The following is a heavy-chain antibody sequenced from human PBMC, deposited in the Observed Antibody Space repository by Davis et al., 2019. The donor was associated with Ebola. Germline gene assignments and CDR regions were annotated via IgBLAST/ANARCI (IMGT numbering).Heavy chain of an antibody. D-gene: IGHD3-22*01. CDR3: ARVRWTSGYYFDY. CDR1: GFTFSNYG. J-gene: IGHJ4*02. V-gene: IGHV3-23*01. Sequence: GGSLRLSCAASGFTFSNYGMSWVRQAPGKGLEWVSAISGSGGSTYYADSVKGRFTISRDDAKKSLYLQMNSLRAEDTAVYYCARVRWTSGYYFDYWGQGTLVTVSS. CDR2: ISGSGGST.